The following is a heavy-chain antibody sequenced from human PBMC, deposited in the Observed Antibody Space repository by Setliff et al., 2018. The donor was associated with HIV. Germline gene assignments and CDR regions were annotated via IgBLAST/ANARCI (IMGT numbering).Heavy chain of an antibody. CDR2: INVGSGDT. V-gene: IGHV1-3*01. CDR3: SRGALLAAFDFDH. Sequence: ASVKVSCKASGYTFTTYSLHWVRQAPGQSLEWMGWINVGSGDTKYSQDFQGRLSLTSDTSANTVYMELSSLTSDDTAVYFCSRGALLAAFDFDHWGHGTLVTVSS. CDR1: GYTFTTYS. D-gene: IGHD2-8*02. J-gene: IGHJ4*01.